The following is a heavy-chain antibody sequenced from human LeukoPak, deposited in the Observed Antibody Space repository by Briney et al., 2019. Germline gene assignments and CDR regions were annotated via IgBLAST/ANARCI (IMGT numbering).Heavy chain of an antibody. J-gene: IGHJ3*02. D-gene: IGHD6-13*01. CDR2: IYYSGST. V-gene: IGHV4-30-4*08. Sequence: PSQTLSLTCTVSGGSISSGDYYWSWIRQPPGKGLEWIGYIYYSGSTYYNPSLKSRVTISVDTSKNQFSLKLSSVTAADTAVYYCARDRRSSWLGEYDAFDIWGKGTMVTVSS. CDR1: GGSISSGDYY. CDR3: ARDRRSSWLGEYDAFDI.